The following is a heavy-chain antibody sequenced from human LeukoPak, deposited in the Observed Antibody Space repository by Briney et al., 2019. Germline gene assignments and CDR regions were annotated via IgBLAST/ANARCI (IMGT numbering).Heavy chain of an antibody. Sequence: GGSLRLSCTVSGLSFRRDWIYWVRQGPGKGLVYVSRISKDGTSTDYADSVKGRFTISRDNAKDTVYLQMTSLRAEDTAMYYCTSGEVWYYWGQGTLVTVSS. V-gene: IGHV3-74*01. D-gene: IGHD3-3*01. J-gene: IGHJ4*02. CDR2: ISKDGTST. CDR1: GLSFRRDW. CDR3: TSGEVWYY.